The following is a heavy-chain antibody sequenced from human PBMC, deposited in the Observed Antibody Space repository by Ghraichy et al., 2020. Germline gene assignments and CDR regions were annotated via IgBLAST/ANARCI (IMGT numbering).Heavy chain of an antibody. CDR3: AKDQVRNIIVVVAATSSFGWFDP. V-gene: IGHV3-23*01. J-gene: IGHJ5*02. Sequence: GGSLRLSCAASGFTFSSYAMSWVRQAPGKGLEWVSAISGSGGNTYYADSVKGRFTISRDNSKNTLYLQMNSLRAEDTAGYYCAKDQVRNIIVVVAATSSFGWFDPWGQGTLVTVSS. CDR2: ISGSGGNT. CDR1: GFTFSSYA. D-gene: IGHD2-15*01.